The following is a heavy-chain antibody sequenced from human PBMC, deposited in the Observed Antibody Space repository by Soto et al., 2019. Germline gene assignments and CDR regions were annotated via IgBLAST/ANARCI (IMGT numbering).Heavy chain of an antibody. CDR2: IYPGDSDT. V-gene: IGHV5-51*01. J-gene: IGHJ4*02. Sequence: PGESLKISCKGSGYTFATHCIALVRQMPRKGLEWMGIIYPGDSDTRYSPSFQGQVTISADKSFSTAYLQWSSLKASDTAIYFCARLELTGLDNWGQGTPVTVSS. D-gene: IGHD3-9*01. CDR3: ARLELTGLDN. CDR1: GYTFATHC.